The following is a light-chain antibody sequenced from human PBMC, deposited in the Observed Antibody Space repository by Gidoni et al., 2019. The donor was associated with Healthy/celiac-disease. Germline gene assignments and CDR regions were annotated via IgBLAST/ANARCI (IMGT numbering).Light chain of an antibody. Sequence: VMTQSPLSLPVTPGEPAAISCRTSQILLHSNGYNYLDWYLQKPGQSPQLLIYLGYNRASGVPDRCRGSGTGTDLKLKSSRGEAEDVGVYYCKQDLQTIMCSFGQGTKLEIK. CDR3: KQDLQTIMCS. V-gene: IGKV2-28*01. CDR2: LGY. J-gene: IGKJ2*04. CDR1: QILLHSNGYNY.